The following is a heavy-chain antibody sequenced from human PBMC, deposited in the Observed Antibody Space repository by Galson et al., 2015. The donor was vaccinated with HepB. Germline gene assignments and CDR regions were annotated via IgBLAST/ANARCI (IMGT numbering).Heavy chain of an antibody. V-gene: IGHV3-11*06. CDR3: ARAATTMLIVVSHYGPDV. J-gene: IGHJ6*02. CDR1: GFTFSDYD. D-gene: IGHD3-22*01. Sequence: SLRLSCAASGFTFSDYDMSWIRQAPGKGLEWVSYISSSSSYTNYADSVKGRFTISRDNAKNSLYLQMNSRRAEDTAVYYCARAATTMLIVVSHYGPDVWGQGTTVTVSS. CDR2: ISSSSSYT.